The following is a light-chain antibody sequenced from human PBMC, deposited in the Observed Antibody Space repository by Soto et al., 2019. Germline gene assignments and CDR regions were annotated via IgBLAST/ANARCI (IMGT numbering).Light chain of an antibody. V-gene: IGKV3-20*01. Sequence: EIALTQSPGTLSLSPGERATLACRASQSVSSSYLGWYLQKPGQAPRLLIYGASSRATGIPDRFSGRGSGTDFTLTISRLEPEDFSVYYCQQYGGSPTWTFGQVTKVEIK. CDR1: QSVSSSY. J-gene: IGKJ1*01. CDR2: GAS. CDR3: QQYGGSPTWT.